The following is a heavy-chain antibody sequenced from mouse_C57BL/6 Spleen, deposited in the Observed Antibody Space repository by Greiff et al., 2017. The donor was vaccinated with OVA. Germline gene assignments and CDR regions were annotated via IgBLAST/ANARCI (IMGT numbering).Heavy chain of an antibody. CDR2: INPSNGGT. D-gene: IGHD2-2*01. CDR1: GYTFTSYW. Sequence: QVQLQQSGTELVKPGASVKLSCKASGYTFTSYWMHWVKQRPGQGLEWIGNINPSNGGTNYNEKFKSKATLTVDKSSSTAYMQLSSLTSEDCAVYYCARPLMVTTEFAYWGQGTLVTVSA. V-gene: IGHV1-53*01. J-gene: IGHJ3*01. CDR3: ARPLMVTTEFAY.